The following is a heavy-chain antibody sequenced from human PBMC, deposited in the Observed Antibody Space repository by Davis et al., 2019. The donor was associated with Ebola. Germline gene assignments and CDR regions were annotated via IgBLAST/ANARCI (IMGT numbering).Heavy chain of an antibody. J-gene: IGHJ6*03. CDR1: GFTFSDYY. Sequence: GESLKISCAASGFTFSDYYMSWIRQAPGKGLAWVSYISSSGSTIYYADSVKCRFTISRDNAKKALYLQMNSLRAEDTAVYYCARDGIVGAYYYYMDVWGQGTTVTVSS. CDR2: ISSSGSTI. D-gene: IGHD1-26*01. CDR3: ARDGIVGAYYYYMDV. V-gene: IGHV3-11*04.